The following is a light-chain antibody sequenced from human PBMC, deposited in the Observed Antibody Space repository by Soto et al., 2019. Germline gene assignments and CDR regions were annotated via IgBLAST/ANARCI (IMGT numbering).Light chain of an antibody. CDR1: SGYSNYK. Sequence: QPVLTQSPSASASLGASVTLTCTLSSGYSNYKVDWYQQRPGKGPQFVMGVGTGGIVASKGDGVPDRFSVLGSGLNRNLAIKNLLQDDERDYHCGADHGSGSAWVFGRGTKLTVL. CDR3: GADHGSGSAWV. CDR2: VGTGGIVA. J-gene: IGLJ3*02. V-gene: IGLV9-49*01.